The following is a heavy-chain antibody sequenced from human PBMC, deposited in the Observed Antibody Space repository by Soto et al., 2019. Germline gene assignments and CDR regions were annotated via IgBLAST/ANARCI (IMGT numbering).Heavy chain of an antibody. CDR1: GYTFTNYD. CDR3: ARGQYGYSSSWYYYYGMDV. V-gene: IGHV1-8*01. CDR2: INPNSGGT. Sequence: ASVKVSCKASGYTFTNYDINWVRQATGQGPEYMGWINPNSGGTNYAQKFQGRVTMTRNTSISTAYMELSSLRSEDTAVYYCARGQYGYSSSWYYYYGMDVWGQGTTVTVSS. J-gene: IGHJ6*02. D-gene: IGHD6-13*01.